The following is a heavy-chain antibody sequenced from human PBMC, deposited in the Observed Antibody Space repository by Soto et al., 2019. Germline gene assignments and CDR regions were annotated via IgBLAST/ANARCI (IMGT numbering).Heavy chain of an antibody. V-gene: IGHV3-7*01. CDR3: ARSGIAASFDN. Sequence: EVQLVESGGDLVQPGGSLRLSCTASGFTFSTYWMSWVRQAPGKGLEWVANIKRDGSEKSYVDSVKGRFTISRDNAKNSLYLQMNSLRAEDTAVYYCARSGIAASFDNWGQGTLVTVSS. D-gene: IGHD6-13*01. J-gene: IGHJ4*02. CDR2: IKRDGSEK. CDR1: GFTFSTYW.